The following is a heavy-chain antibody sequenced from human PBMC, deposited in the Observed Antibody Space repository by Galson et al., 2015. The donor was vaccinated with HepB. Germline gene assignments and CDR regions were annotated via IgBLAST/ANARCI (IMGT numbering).Heavy chain of an antibody. D-gene: IGHD2-15*01. V-gene: IGHV6-1*01. CDR1: GDSVSNNNAA. CDR2: TYYRSKWSS. J-gene: IGHJ3*01. CDR3: ARGRSAARAFDV. Sequence: CAISGDSVSNNNAAWNWIRQSPSRGLEWLGRTYYRSKWSSDYAASVKSRITINADTSKNQFSLQLNSVSPEDTAVYYCARGRSAARAFDVWGPGTVVTVSS.